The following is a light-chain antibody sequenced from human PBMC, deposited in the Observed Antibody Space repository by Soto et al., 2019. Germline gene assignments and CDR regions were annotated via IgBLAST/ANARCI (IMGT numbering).Light chain of an antibody. V-gene: IGKV1-27*01. CDR2: GAS. J-gene: IGKJ3*01. CDR3: QQYNSAPFT. Sequence: DIQMTQSPSSLSASVGDRVTITCRASQAITNYLAWYQQKPGRAPKHLIYGASTLQSGVPSRFSGSGSGTDFSLTISSLQPEDVATYYCQQYNSAPFTFGRGTKVEFK. CDR1: QAITNY.